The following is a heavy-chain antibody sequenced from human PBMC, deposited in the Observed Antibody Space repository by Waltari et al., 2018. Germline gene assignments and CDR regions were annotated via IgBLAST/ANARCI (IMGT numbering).Heavy chain of an antibody. CDR2: MNPNRGTT. J-gene: IGHJ4*02. CDR1: GYTFATYD. CDR3: ASEPFYAR. V-gene: IGHV1-8*03. D-gene: IGHD2-2*01. Sequence: QVQLVQSGAEVKEPGASVKVSCTASGYTFATYDINWVRQATGQGLEYMGWMNPNRGTTGYAPKFQGRLTFTGDTSRNTAYLELSSLTSDDTAVYYCASEPFYARWGQGTLVTVSS.